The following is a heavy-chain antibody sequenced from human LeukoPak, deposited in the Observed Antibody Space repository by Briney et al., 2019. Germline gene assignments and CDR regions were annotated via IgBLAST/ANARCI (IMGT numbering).Heavy chain of an antibody. CDR2: IIPIFGTA. CDR3: ATGIAAAGLYYYYYGMDV. D-gene: IGHD6-13*01. J-gene: IGHJ6*02. V-gene: IGHV1-69*13. Sequence: GASVKVSCKASGGTFSSYAISWVRQAPGQGLEWMGGIIPIFGTANYAQKFQGRVTITADESTSTAYMELSSLRSEDTAVYYCATGIAAAGLYYYYYGMDVWGQGTTVTVSS. CDR1: GGTFSSYA.